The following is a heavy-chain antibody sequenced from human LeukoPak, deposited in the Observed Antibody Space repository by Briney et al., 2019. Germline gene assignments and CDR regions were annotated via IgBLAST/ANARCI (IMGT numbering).Heavy chain of an antibody. CDR3: ASGYRFRN. D-gene: IGHD5-18*01. CDR2: INPNRGGT. V-gene: IGHV1-2*02. CDR1: VYPFTYYY. J-gene: IGHJ4*02. Sequence: GASVTVSCKSSVYPFTYYYMHWVRQAPGQGLEWMGWINPNRGGTDYAQKFQGRVTMTRDTSISTAYMELSRLRYDDTAVYYCASGYRFRNWGQGTLVTVSS.